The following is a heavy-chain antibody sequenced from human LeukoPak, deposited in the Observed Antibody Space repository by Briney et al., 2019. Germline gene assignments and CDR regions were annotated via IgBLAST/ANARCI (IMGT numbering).Heavy chain of an antibody. Sequence: GGSLRLSCAASGFTFDDYAMHWVRQAPGKGLEWVSLISGDRGSTYYADSVKGRFTIFRDNSKNSLYLQMNSLRTEDTALYYCVTHSFDYWGQGTLVTVSS. CDR1: GFTFDDYA. CDR2: ISGDRGST. J-gene: IGHJ4*02. V-gene: IGHV3-43*02. CDR3: VTHSFDY.